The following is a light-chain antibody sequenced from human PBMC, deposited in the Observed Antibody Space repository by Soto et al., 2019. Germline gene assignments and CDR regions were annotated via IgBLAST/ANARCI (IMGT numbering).Light chain of an antibody. CDR2: GAS. V-gene: IGKV3-15*01. CDR1: ESISSK. CDR3: QQYNTWSSIT. J-gene: IGKJ5*01. Sequence: EIVMTQSPATLSVSPGERVTLSCRASESISSKLAWYQQKPCQAPSLLMYGASTRATGIPARFSGSGSGTEFTLAISSLQSEDFAVYYCQQYNTWSSITFGQGTRLEIK.